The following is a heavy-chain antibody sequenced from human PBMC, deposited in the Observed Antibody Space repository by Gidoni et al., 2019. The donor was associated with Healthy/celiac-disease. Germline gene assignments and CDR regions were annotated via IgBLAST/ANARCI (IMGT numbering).Heavy chain of an antibody. J-gene: IGHJ4*02. CDR1: GFTFSSYG. D-gene: IGHD2-2*01. Sequence: GRSLRLSCAASGFTFSSYGMHWVRQAPGKGLEWVAVIWYDGSNKYYAASGKGRFTISRYNSKNRLNLKMNSRRAEETVVYECAREGEIGVVPALGGGGIDYWGQGTLVTVSS. CDR3: AREGEIGVVPALGGGGIDY. V-gene: IGHV3-33*01. CDR2: IWYDGSNK.